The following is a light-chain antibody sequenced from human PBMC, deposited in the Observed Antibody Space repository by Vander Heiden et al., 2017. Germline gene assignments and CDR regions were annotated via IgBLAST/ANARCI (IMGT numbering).Light chain of an antibody. V-gene: IGKV1-33*01. CDR1: QDISNY. Sequence: DIQMPQSPSSLSASVGDRVTITCQASQDISNYLNWYQQKPGKAPKLLIYDASNLETGVPSRFSGSGSGTDFTLTISSLQPEDIATYYCQQYDNLPFTFGPGTKVDIK. CDR3: QQYDNLPFT. CDR2: DAS. J-gene: IGKJ3*01.